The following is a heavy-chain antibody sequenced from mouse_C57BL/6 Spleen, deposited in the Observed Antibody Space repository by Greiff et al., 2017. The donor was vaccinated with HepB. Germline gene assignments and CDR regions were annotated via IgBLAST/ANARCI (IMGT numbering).Heavy chain of an antibody. J-gene: IGHJ4*01. V-gene: IGHV1-52*01. CDR3: ARRYYSNYGDAMDY. CDR2: IDPSDSET. CDR1: GYTFTSYW. Sequence: QVQLKQPGAELVRPGSSVKLSCKASGYTFTSYWMHWVKQRPIQGLEWIGNIDPSDSETHYNQKFKDKATLTVDKSSSTAYMQLSSLTSEDSAVYYCARRYYSNYGDAMDYWGQGTSVTVSS. D-gene: IGHD2-5*01.